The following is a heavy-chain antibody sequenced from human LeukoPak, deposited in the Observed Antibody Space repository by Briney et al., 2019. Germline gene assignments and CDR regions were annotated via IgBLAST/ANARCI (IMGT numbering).Heavy chain of an antibody. V-gene: IGHV1-69*05. CDR3: AFINDYDSSGYSSY. D-gene: IGHD3-22*01. Sequence: ASVKVSCKASGYTFTGYYMHWVRQAPGQGLEWMGGIIPIFGTANYAQKFQGRVTITTDESTSTAYMELSSLRSEDTAVYYCAFINDYDSSGYSSYWGQGTLVTVSS. CDR2: IIPIFGTA. CDR1: GYTFTGYY. J-gene: IGHJ4*02.